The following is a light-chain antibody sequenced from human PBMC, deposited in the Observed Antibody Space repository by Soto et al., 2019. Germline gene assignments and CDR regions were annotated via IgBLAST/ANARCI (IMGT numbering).Light chain of an antibody. CDR2: SAT. V-gene: IGKV1-17*03. Sequence: DIQMTQSHSDMSSSEGDIVTITCRASQDISNFLVWFQQRPGKVPKRLIYSATRLESGVPSRFSGSGSGTEFTLTISSLQPEDFATYYCLQHKSYPRPLAQVTKVDIK. CDR1: QDISNF. CDR3: LQHKSYPRP. J-gene: IGKJ1*01.